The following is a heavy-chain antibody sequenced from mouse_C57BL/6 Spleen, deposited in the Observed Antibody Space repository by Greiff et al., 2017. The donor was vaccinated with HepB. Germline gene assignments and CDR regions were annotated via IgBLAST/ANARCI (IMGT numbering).Heavy chain of an antibody. CDR3: ARRGGYGNYGYAMDY. Sequence: VQLQQPGAELVMPGASVKLSCKASGYTFTSYWMHWVKQRPGQGLEWIGEIDPSDSYTNYNQKFKGKSTLTVDKSSSTAYMQLSSLTSEDSAVYYCARRGGYGNYGYAMDYWGQGTSVTVSS. CDR2: IDPSDSYT. D-gene: IGHD2-10*02. CDR1: GYTFTSYW. J-gene: IGHJ4*01. V-gene: IGHV1-69*01.